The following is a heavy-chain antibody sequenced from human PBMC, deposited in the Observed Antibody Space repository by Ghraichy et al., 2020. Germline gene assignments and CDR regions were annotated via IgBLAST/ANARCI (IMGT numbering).Heavy chain of an antibody. CDR1: GFTFSSYS. D-gene: IGHD3-9*01. J-gene: IGHJ3*02. V-gene: IGHV3-48*01. CDR3: ARDTPGEAIYYDILTGYNHDAFDI. CDR2: ISSSSSTI. Sequence: GGSLRLSCAASGFTFSSYSMNWVRQAPGKGLEWVSYISSSSSTIYYADSVKGRFTISRDNAKNSLYLQMNSLRAEDTAVYYCARDTPGEAIYYDILTGYNHDAFDIWGQGTMVTVSS.